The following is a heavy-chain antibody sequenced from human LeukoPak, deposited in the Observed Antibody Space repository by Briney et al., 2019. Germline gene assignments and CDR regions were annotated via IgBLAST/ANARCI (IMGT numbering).Heavy chain of an antibody. V-gene: IGHV3-23*01. CDR2: TSSSDAGT. CDR3: ARDTRLWFDYYYMDV. Sequence: PGGSLRLSCAASGFTLSTYAMSWVRQTPGKGLEWVAATSSSDAGTYHADSVRGRFTISRDNSKNTLYLQMNSLRAEDTAVYYCARDTRLWFDYYYMDVWGKGTTVTVSS. CDR1: GFTLSTYA. J-gene: IGHJ6*03. D-gene: IGHD5-18*01.